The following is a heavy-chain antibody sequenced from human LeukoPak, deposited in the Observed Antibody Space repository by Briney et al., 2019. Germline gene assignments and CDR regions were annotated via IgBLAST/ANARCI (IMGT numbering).Heavy chain of an antibody. CDR2: IIPIFGTA. V-gene: IGHV1-69*13. CDR3: AIPNYDILTGPDLYYCDY. J-gene: IGHJ4*02. CDR1: GGTFSSYA. Sequence: SVKVSCKASGGTFSSYAISWVRQAPGQGLEWMGGIIPIFGTANYAQKFQGRVTITADESTSTAYMELSSLRSEDTAVYYCAIPNYDILTGPDLYYCDYWGQGTLVTVSS. D-gene: IGHD3-9*01.